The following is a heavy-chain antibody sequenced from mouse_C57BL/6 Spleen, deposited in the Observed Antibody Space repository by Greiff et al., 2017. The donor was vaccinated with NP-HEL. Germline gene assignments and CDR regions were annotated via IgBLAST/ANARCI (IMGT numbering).Heavy chain of an antibody. CDR1: GYAFSSYW. J-gene: IGHJ4*01. Sequence: QVQLQQSGAELVKPGASVKISCKASGYAFSSYWMNWAKQRPGKGLEWIGQIYPGDGDTNYNGKFKGKATLTADKSSSTAYMQLSSLTSEDSAVYFCARWGDGSQGLYYAMDYWGQGTSVTVSS. D-gene: IGHD1-1*01. V-gene: IGHV1-80*01. CDR2: IYPGDGDT. CDR3: ARWGDGSQGLYYAMDY.